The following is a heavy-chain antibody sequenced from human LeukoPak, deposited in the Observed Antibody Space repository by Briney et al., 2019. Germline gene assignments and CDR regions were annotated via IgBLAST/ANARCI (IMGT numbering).Heavy chain of an antibody. CDR1: GFTFSSYA. D-gene: IGHD1-14*01. J-gene: IGHJ4*02. CDR2: ISGSDGRL. CDR3: AKESPYRAPTRTYYFDS. Sequence: PGGSLRLSCAASGFTFSSYAMSWVRQAPGKGLGWVSAISGSDGRLFYADSVKGRFTISRDNSKNTLHLQMNSLRAEDTAVYYCAKESPYRAPTRTYYFDSWGQGTLVTVSS. V-gene: IGHV3-23*01.